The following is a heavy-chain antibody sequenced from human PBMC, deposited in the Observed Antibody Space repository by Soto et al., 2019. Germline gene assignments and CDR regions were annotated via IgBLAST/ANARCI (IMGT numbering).Heavy chain of an antibody. V-gene: IGHV1-18*01. J-gene: IGHJ6*02. CDR3: ARADEYGMDF. CDR2: ISAYNGNT. Sequence: GSPVKVSCKAFGYTLTSYVISWVRQAPEKGLEWMGWISAYNGNTNYAQKLQGRVTMTTDTSTSTAYMALRSLRSDDTALYDCARADEYGMDFWGQGTTVTVSS. CDR1: GYTLTSYV.